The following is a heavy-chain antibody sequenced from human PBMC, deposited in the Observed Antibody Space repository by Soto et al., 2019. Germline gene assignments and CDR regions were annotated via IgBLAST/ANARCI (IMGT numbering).Heavy chain of an antibody. CDR1: GDTIYSDNYY. CDR3: ARGESMLPGVLTSPLDY. V-gene: IGHV4-30-4*01. Sequence: SETLSLTCTVSGDTIYSDNYYWSWIRQSPGKGLEWIGYIYYSGRTYYNPSLRSRFSISVDTSKNQFFLKMRSATAADTAVYYCARGESMLPGVLTSPLDYSGRVTLVTLSS. J-gene: IGHJ4*02. CDR2: IYYSGRT. D-gene: IGHD2-8*01.